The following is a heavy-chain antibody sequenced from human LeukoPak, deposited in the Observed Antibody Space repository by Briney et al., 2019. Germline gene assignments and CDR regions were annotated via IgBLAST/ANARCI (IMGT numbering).Heavy chain of an antibody. CDR3: ARDWVYKIDY. D-gene: IGHD5-24*01. CDR1: GFTFGSYW. V-gene: IGHV3-74*01. Sequence: GGSLRLSCAASGFTFGSYWMQWVRQTPEKGLVWVSRISHDGFISYADSVKGRFTISRDNAKNTLILQMNSLRAEDTAVYYCARDWVYKIDYWGRGTLVTVSS. CDR2: ISHDGFI. J-gene: IGHJ4*02.